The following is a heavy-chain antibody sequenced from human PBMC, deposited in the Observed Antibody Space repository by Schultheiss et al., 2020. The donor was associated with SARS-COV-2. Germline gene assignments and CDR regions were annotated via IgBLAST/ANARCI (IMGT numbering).Heavy chain of an antibody. CDR1: GFTFSSYD. CDR3: AREPGIAVAGAYYYYGMDV. Sequence: GGSLRLSCSASGFTFSSYDMHWVRQATGKGLEWVSAIGTAGDTYYPGSVKGRFTISRENAKNSLYLQMNSLRAGDTAVYYCAREPGIAVAGAYYYYGMDVWGQGTTVTVSS. J-gene: IGHJ6*02. D-gene: IGHD6-19*01. CDR2: IGTAGDT. V-gene: IGHV3-13*01.